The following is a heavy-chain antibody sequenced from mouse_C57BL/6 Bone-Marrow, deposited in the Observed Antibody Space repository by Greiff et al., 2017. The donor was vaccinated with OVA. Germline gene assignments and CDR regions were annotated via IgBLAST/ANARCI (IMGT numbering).Heavy chain of an antibody. J-gene: IGHJ2*01. Sequence: VNVVESGAELARPGASVKLSCKASGYTFTSYGISWVKQRTGQGLEWIGEIYPRSGNTYYNEKFKGKATLTADKSSSTAYMELRSLTSEDSAVYFCATPFITTVVASDYWGQGTTLTVSS. V-gene: IGHV1-81*01. D-gene: IGHD1-1*01. CDR3: ATPFITTVVASDY. CDR2: IYPRSGNT. CDR1: GYTFTSYG.